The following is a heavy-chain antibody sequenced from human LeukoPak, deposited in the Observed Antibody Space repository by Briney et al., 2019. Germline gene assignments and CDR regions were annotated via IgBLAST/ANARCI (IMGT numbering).Heavy chain of an antibody. CDR1: GFTFTSSA. Sequence: SVKVSCKASGFTFTSSAMQWVRQARGQRLEWIGWIVVGSDNTNYAQKFQERVTITRDMSTSTAYMELSSLRSEDTAVYYCAAPIVGATNNAFDIWGQGTMVTVSS. J-gene: IGHJ3*02. V-gene: IGHV1-58*02. D-gene: IGHD1-26*01. CDR3: AAPIVGATNNAFDI. CDR2: IVVGSDNT.